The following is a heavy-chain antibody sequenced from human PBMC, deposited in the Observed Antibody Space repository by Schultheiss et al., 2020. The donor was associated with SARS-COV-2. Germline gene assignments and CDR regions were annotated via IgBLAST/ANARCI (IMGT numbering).Heavy chain of an antibody. V-gene: IGHV3-23*01. CDR3: ARESIVGATRRGYYGMDV. Sequence: GGSLRLSCAASGFTFSSYAMSWVRQAPGKGLEWVSAISGSGGSTYYADSVKGRFTISRDNSKNTLYLQMNSLRAEDTAVYYCARESIVGATRRGYYGMDVWGQGTTVTVSS. CDR1: GFTFSSYA. J-gene: IGHJ6*02. D-gene: IGHD1-26*01. CDR2: ISGSGGST.